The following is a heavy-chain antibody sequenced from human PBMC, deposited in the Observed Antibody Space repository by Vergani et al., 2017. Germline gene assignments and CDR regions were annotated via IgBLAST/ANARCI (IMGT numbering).Heavy chain of an antibody. CDR3: ARLLEGLRTHYFDY. J-gene: IGHJ4*02. CDR1: GGSISSSSYY. V-gene: IGHV4-39*01. Sequence: QLQLQESGPGLVKPSETLSLTCTVSGGSISSSSYYWGWIRQPPGKGLEWIGSIYYSGSTYYNPSLKSRVTISVDTSKNQFSLQLSSVTAADTAVYYCARLLEGLRTHYFDYWGQGTLVTVSS. D-gene: IGHD2-21*02. CDR2: IYYSGST.